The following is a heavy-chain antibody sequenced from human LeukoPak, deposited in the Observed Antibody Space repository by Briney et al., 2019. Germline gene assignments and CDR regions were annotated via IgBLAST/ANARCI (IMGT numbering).Heavy chain of an antibody. CDR3: AREGYSSSWYSNWFDP. CDR2: ISSSSYT. Sequence: GGSLRLSCAASGFTFSDYYMSWIRQAPGKGLEWVSYISSSSYTNYADSVKGRFTISRDNAKNSLYLQMNSLRAEDTAVYYCAREGYSSSWYSNWFDPWGQGTLVTVSS. CDR1: GFTFSDYY. V-gene: IGHV3-11*05. J-gene: IGHJ5*02. D-gene: IGHD6-13*01.